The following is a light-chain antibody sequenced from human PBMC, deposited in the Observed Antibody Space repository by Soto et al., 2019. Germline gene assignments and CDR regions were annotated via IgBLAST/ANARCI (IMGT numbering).Light chain of an antibody. CDR1: QTITTY. CDR2: GAS. V-gene: IGKV1-39*01. J-gene: IGKJ1*01. Sequence: DIQMTQSPSSLSASVGDRVTITCRASQTITTYLNWYQQKPGKAPKLLIYGASSLQSGVPSRFTGSGSVTDFILTISSQQPEASATYHCQQSHSTPWTFGQGTKVEIK. CDR3: QQSHSTPWT.